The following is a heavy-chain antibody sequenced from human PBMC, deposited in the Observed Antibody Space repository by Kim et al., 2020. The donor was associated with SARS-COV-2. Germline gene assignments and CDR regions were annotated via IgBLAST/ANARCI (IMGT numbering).Heavy chain of an antibody. Sequence: QKCQGRVTITRDTSASTAYMELSSLRSEDTAVYYCARDGVAAAAPTFDYWGQGTLVTVSS. D-gene: IGHD6-13*01. J-gene: IGHJ4*02. V-gene: IGHV1-3*01. CDR3: ARDGVAAAAPTFDY.